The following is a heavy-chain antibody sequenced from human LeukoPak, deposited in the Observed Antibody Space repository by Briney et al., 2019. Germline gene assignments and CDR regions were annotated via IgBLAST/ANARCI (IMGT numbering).Heavy chain of an antibody. Sequence: GGSLRLSCAASGFSVTTNYMSWVRQAPGKGLEWVSVIYNGDSTNYADSVKGRFTISRDNPKNTLYLQMNSLRAEDTAVYYCATYSGAHHKTFDDWGQGTLVTVSS. CDR3: ATYSGAHHKTFDD. CDR1: GFSVTTNY. V-gene: IGHV3-53*01. D-gene: IGHD1-26*01. CDR2: IYNGDST. J-gene: IGHJ4*02.